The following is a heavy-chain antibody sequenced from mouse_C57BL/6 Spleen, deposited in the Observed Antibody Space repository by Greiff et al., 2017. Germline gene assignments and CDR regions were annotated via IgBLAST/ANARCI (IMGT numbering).Heavy chain of an antibody. D-gene: IGHD4-1*01. J-gene: IGHJ2*01. CDR1: GYTFTSYW. V-gene: IGHV1-50*01. Sequence: QVQLQQPGAELVKPGASVQLSCKASGYTFTSYWMQWVKQRPGQGLEWIGEIDPSASYTNYNHKFKGKATLTVDTSYSTAYMQRISLTSEDSAVYYRANWGFDYWGQGTTLTVSS. CDR3: ANWGFDY. CDR2: IDPSASYT.